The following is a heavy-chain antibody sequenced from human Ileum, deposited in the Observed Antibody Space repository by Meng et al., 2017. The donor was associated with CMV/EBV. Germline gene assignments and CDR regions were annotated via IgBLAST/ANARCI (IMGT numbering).Heavy chain of an antibody. CDR3: TRYCGGDCYRGNY. CDR1: GFTFSSFG. D-gene: IGHD2-21*02. CDR2: LSSDGSYI. J-gene: IGHJ4*02. Sequence: CAGSGFTFSSFGMHWVRQAPGKGLEWVAGLSSDGSYIRYADSVRGRFTISRDNSKSTLFLQMDSLRIEDTAVYYATRYCGGDCYRGNYWGQGTLVTVSS. V-gene: IGHV3-30*03.